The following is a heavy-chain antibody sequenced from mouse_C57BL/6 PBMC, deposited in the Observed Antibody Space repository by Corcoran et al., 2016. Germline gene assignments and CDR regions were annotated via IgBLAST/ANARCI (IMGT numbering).Heavy chain of an antibody. V-gene: IGHV9-3*01. CDR3: ARADYGNYWFAY. Sequence: QIQLVQSGPELKKPGETVKISCKASGYTFTTYGMSWVKQAPGKGLKWMGWINTYSGVPTYADDFKGRFAFSLETSASPAYLQINNLKNEDTATYFCARADYGNYWFAYWGQGTLVTVSA. CDR1: GYTFTTYG. J-gene: IGHJ3*01. D-gene: IGHD2-1*01. CDR2: INTYSGVP.